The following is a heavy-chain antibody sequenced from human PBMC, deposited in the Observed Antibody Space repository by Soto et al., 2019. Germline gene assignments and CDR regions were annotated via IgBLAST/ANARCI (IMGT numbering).Heavy chain of an antibody. Sequence: SETLSLTCTVSGGSISSDSFYWAWIRQPPGKGLEWIGIIYYSGDTYYNPSLAGRLTMSVDTSNQFSLTLRSVTAADTALYYCARNQPQRYCSGGTCRPAYGMDVWGQGPTVTVSS. V-gene: IGHV4-39*01. J-gene: IGHJ6*02. CDR3: ARNQPQRYCSGGTCRPAYGMDV. D-gene: IGHD2-15*01. CDR2: IYYSGDT. CDR1: GGSISSDSFY.